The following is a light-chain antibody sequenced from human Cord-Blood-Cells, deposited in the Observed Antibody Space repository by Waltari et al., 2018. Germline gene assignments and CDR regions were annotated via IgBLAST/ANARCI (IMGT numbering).Light chain of an antibody. Sequence: QSALTPPASVSGSPGQSIPISCPGTSSDVGGYNYVSWYQQHPGKAPQLMIYDVSNRPSGVSNRFSGSKSGNTASLTISGLRAEDEADYYCSSYTSSSTLGVFGGGTKLTVL. J-gene: IGLJ2*01. CDR3: SSYTSSSTLGV. V-gene: IGLV2-14*03. CDR1: SSDVGGYNY. CDR2: DVS.